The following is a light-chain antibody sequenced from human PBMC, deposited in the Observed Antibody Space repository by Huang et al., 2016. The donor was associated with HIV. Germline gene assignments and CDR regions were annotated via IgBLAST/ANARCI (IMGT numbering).Light chain of an antibody. CDR1: QTISTF. V-gene: IGKV1-39*01. CDR3: QQTSSVPLT. Sequence: DIQMTQSPSSLSASVGDRISITCRASQTISTFLNWYQQQPWKASKLLIYAASNLQSGVSSRFSGTGSGTHFTLTVTGLQPDDFATYFCQQTSSVPLTFGGGTRVE. J-gene: IGKJ4*01. CDR2: AAS.